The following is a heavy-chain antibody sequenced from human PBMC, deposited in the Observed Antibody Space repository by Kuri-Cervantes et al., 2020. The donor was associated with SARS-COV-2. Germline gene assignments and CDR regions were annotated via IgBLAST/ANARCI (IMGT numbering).Heavy chain of an antibody. CDR3: ARVPRSSSQTY. J-gene: IGHJ4*02. Sequence: ETLSLTCAASGSTFSSYWMSWVRQAPGKGLEWVANIKQDGSEKYYVDSVKGRFTISRDNAKNSLYLQMNSLRAEDTAVYYCARVPRSSSQTYWGQGTLVTVSS. V-gene: IGHV3-7*01. CDR2: IKQDGSEK. D-gene: IGHD6-6*01. CDR1: GSTFSSYW.